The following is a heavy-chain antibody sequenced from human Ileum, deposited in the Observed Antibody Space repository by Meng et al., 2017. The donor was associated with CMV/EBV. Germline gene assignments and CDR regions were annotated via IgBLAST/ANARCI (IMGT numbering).Heavy chain of an antibody. J-gene: IGHJ4*02. CDR1: YTFSSYG. CDR3: ARAELYCGGYCYLHFDY. Sequence: YTFSSYGVHWLRQAPGQGLEWMGWISAGNGNTGYSQKFQGRVTFTRDTSATTAYMELSSLRSEDTAVYYCARAELYCGGYCYLHFDYWGLGTLVTVSS. CDR2: ISAGNGNT. D-gene: IGHD2-21*02. V-gene: IGHV1-3*01.